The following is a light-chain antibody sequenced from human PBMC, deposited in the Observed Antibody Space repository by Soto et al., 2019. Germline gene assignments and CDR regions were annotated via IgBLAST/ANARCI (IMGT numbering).Light chain of an antibody. J-gene: IGLJ1*01. CDR1: SSDVGAYNY. CDR2: DVD. CDR3: CSYANSYTDV. Sequence: QSALTQPRSVSGSPGQSVTISCTGTSSDVGAYNYVSWYQQHPGKAPKLMIYDVDKRPSGVPDRFSGSKSGNTASLTISGLQADDEADYYCCSYANSYTDVFGIGTKVTVL. V-gene: IGLV2-11*01.